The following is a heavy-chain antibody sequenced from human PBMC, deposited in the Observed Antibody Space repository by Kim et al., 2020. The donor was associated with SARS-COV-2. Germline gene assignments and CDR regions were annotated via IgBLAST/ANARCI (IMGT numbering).Heavy chain of an antibody. CDR3: ARDRDTMVRGVMPAPGGMDV. Sequence: SVKVSCKASGGTFSSYAISWVRQAPGQGLEWMGRIIPILGIANYAQKFQGRVTITADKSTSTAYMELSSLRSEDTAVYYCARDRDTMVRGVMPAPGGMDVWGQGTTVTVSS. J-gene: IGHJ6*02. V-gene: IGHV1-69*04. CDR2: IIPILGIA. CDR1: GGTFSSYA. D-gene: IGHD3-10*01.